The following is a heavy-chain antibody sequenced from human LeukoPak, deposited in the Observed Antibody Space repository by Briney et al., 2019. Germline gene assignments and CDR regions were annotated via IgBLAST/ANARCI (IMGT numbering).Heavy chain of an antibody. V-gene: IGHV1-8*03. D-gene: IGHD3-3*01. CDR1: GYTFTSYD. CDR2: MNPNSGNT. CDR3: ARGVLGTEIRFLARTDAFDI. J-gene: IGHJ3*02. Sequence: ASVKVSCKASGYTFTSYDINWVRQATGQGLEWMGWMNPNSGNTGYAQKFQGRVTITRNTSISTAYMELSSLRSEDTAVYYCARGVLGTEIRFLARTDAFDIWSQGTMVTVSS.